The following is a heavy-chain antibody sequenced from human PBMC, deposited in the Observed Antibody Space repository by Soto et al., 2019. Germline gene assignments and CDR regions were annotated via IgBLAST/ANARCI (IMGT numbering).Heavy chain of an antibody. CDR3: AKERATTTAFDY. J-gene: IGHJ4*02. D-gene: IGHD4-17*01. CDR1: GFTFSRDG. CDR2: ITDNGGST. Sequence: PGGSLRHSCAASGFTFSRDGTSWVRQAPGQGLEWVSLITDNGGSTYYADSVKGRFTISRDNTKNTLSLQMNSLRAEDTAVYYCAKERATTTAFDYWGQGA. V-gene: IGHV3-23*01.